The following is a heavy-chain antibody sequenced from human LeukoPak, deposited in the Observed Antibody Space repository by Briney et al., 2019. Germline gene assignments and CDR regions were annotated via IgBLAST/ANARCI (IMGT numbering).Heavy chain of an antibody. CDR1: GVSISSSNY. CDR3: ARSCRILDIVATIRARLGGNGFDI. Sequence: PSETLSLTCAVSGVSISSSNYWSWVRQPPGKGLEWIGEIYHSGDTNYNPSLKSRVTISVDKSKNQFALKLSSVTAADTAVYYCARSCRILDIVATIRARLGGNGFDIWGQGTMVTVSS. J-gene: IGHJ3*02. D-gene: IGHD5-12*01. CDR2: IYHSGDT. V-gene: IGHV4-4*02.